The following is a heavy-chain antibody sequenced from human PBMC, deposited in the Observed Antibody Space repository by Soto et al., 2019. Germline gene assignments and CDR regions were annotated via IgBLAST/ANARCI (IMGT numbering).Heavy chain of an antibody. D-gene: IGHD6-19*01. CDR3: AIDRHQCLVY. CDR2: ISAYNGNT. CDR1: GYTFTSYG. V-gene: IGHV1-18*01. Sequence: QVQLVQSGAEVKKPGASVKVSCKASGYTFTSYGISWVRQAPGQGLEWMGWISAYNGNTNYAQKPQGRVTMTTDTSTSTAYMELRSLSADDTVVYYYAIDRHQCLVYWGQGTLVTVSS. J-gene: IGHJ4*02.